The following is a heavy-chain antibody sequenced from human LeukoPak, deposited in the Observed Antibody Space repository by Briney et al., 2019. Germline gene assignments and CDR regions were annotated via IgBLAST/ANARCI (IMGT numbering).Heavy chain of an antibody. D-gene: IGHD4-11*01. V-gene: IGHV3-7*01. J-gene: IGHJ4*02. CDR2: IKQDGSVK. CDR1: EFSFSSYW. CDR3: ARGPSTTLTTK. Sequence: SGGSLRLSCVASEFSFSSYWMTRVRQAPGKGLEWVANIKQDGSVKNYVDSVKGRFTISRDNAENSLYLQMNSLRVEDTAVYYCARGPSTTLTTKWGQGTLVTVSS.